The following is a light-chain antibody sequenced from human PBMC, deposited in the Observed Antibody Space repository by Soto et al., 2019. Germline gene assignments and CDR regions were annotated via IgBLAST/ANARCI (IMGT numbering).Light chain of an antibody. J-gene: IGKJ3*01. Sequence: EIVMTQSPATLSVSPGERATLSCRASQSVRSNLAWYQQKPGQAPRLLIYGASTRATGIPARFIGSGSGTEFTLTISSLQSEDFAVYFCQQYNNWPFTFGPGTKVDIQ. CDR1: QSVRSN. CDR2: GAS. CDR3: QQYNNWPFT. V-gene: IGKV3-15*01.